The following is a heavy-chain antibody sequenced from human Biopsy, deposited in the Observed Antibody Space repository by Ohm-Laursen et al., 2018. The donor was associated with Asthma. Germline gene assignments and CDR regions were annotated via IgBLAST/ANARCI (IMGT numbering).Heavy chain of an antibody. CDR3: ARGGLHYYEYYGMDV. V-gene: IGHV3-30*04. J-gene: IGHJ6*02. D-gene: IGHD2-21*02. Sequence: SLRLSCAASEFTFDNYTMHWVRQAPGKGLEWVTIISYDGRNTYYADSVEGRFTISRDNSKNTLFLQMSSLKPEDTAVYYCARGGLHYYEYYGMDVWGQGTTVTVSS. CDR1: EFTFDNYT. CDR2: ISYDGRNT.